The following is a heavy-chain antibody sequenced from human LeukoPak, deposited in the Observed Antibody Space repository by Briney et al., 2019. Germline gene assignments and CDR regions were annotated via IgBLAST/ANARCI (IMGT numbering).Heavy chain of an antibody. CDR2: INPNSGGT. D-gene: IGHD3-22*01. J-gene: IGHJ4*02. V-gene: IGHV1-2*02. Sequence: ASVKVSCKASGYTFTGYYMHWVRQAPGQGLEWMGWINPNSGGTNYAQKFQGRVTMTRDTSISTAYMELSRLRSDDTAVYYCARVNSDSSGYYYFDYWAREPWSPSPQ. CDR1: GYTFTGYY. CDR3: ARVNSDSSGYYYFDY.